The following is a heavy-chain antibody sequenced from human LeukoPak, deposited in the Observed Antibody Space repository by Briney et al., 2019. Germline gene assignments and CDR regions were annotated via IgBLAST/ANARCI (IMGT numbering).Heavy chain of an antibody. CDR1: GFTVSGNY. V-gene: IGHV3-53*01. CDR2: IYSVTKT. J-gene: IGHJ4*02. Sequence: AGSLRLSCAASGFTVSGNYRSWVRQPPQKGLEWVSLIYSVTKTYYAGSVNGRFTISRDNSKTTLYLQRNSVRADDTAVYYCARGDGSFDYWGQGILVTVSS. D-gene: IGHD5-24*01. CDR3: ARGDGSFDY.